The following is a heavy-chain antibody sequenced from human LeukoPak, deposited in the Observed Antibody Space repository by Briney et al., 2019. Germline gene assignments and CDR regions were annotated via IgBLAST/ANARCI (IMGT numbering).Heavy chain of an antibody. V-gene: IGHV3-53*01. CDR1: GFTVSKKY. Sequence: GSLRLSFAASGFTVSKKYLSWVPQAPREGLGGVSVIYSADSAYYADSVRGRFTISRDNSKNTLYLQMNSLRADDTAVYYCAREVGGGATNYFDYWGQGTLVTVSS. D-gene: IGHD1-26*01. J-gene: IGHJ4*02. CDR3: AREVGGGATNYFDY. CDR2: IYSADSA.